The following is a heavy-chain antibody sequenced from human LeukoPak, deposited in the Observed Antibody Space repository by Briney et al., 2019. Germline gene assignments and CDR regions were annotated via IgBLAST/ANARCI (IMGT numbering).Heavy chain of an antibody. CDR3: ARDLIHDILTGYYNGGLNWFDP. Sequence: GASVKVSCKASGYTFTSYGISWVRQAPGQGLEWMGWISAYNGNTNYAQKLQGRVTMTTDTSTSKAYMELRSLRSDDTAVYYCARDLIHDILTGYYNGGLNWFDPWGQGTLVTVSS. D-gene: IGHD3-9*01. J-gene: IGHJ5*02. CDR2: ISAYNGNT. V-gene: IGHV1-18*01. CDR1: GYTFTSYG.